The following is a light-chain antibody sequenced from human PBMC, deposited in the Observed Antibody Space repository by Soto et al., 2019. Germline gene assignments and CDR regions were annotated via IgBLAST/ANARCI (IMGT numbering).Light chain of an antibody. Sequence: EIQIKQSPSTLSASQRDRVTIPCRASQSISSWLAWYQQKPEEATKLLIYKASSLESGVPSRFSGSGSGTEFTLIISRLQPDEFATHYCQQYNTAFGQGTKV. CDR1: QSISSW. V-gene: IGKV1-5*03. CDR3: QQYNTA. CDR2: KAS. J-gene: IGKJ1*01.